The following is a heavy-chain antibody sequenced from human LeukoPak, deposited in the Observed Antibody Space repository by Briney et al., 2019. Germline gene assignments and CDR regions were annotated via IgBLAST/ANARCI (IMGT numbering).Heavy chain of an antibody. CDR1: GFNFGNYG. CDR3: ARRAGEYSHPYDY. V-gene: IGHV3-53*01. J-gene: IGHJ4*02. CDR2: IYSGGNT. D-gene: IGHD2/OR15-2a*01. Sequence: GGTLRLSCAASGFNFGNYGMNWVRQAPGKGLEWVSFIYSGGNTHYSDSVKGRFTISRDNSKNTLYLQMNSLRAEDTAVYYCARRAGEYSHPYDYWGQGTLVTVSS.